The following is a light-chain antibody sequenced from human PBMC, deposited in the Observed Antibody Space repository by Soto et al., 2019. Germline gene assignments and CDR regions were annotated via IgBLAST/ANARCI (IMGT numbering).Light chain of an antibody. Sequence: EIVMTQSPASLSVSPGERATLSCRASQNVNSNLAWYQQKPVQAPRFLIYGAAAGATGIPARFSGSGSGTDFTLTISSLQPEDFATYFCQQTNSFPLTFGGGTKVDIK. CDR3: QQTNSFPLT. CDR2: GAA. CDR1: QNVNSN. J-gene: IGKJ4*01. V-gene: IGKV3-15*01.